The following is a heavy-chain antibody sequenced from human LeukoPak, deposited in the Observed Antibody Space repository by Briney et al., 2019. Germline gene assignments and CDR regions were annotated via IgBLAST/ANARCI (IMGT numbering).Heavy chain of an antibody. J-gene: IGHJ4*02. V-gene: IGHV4-34*01. CDR3: ARSYRITMVRGVRGFDY. Sequence: SETLSLTCAVYGGSFSGYYWSWIRQPPGKGLEWIGEINHSGSTNYNPSLKSRVTISVGTSKNQFSLKLSSVTAADTAVYYCARSYRITMVRGVRGFDYWGQGTLVTVSS. CDR2: INHSGST. D-gene: IGHD3-10*01. CDR1: GGSFSGYY.